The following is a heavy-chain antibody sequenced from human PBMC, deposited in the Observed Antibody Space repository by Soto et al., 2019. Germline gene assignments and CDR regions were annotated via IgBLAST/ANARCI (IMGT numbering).Heavy chain of an antibody. D-gene: IGHD3-3*01. Sequence: QVQLQESGPGLVKPSQTLSLTCTVSGGSISSGDYYWSWIRQPPGKGLEWIGYIYYSGSTYYNPSLKSRVTISVDTSKNQFSLKLSSVTAADTAVYYCARDGSLRSGYYQESYFDYWGQGSLVTVSS. V-gene: IGHV4-30-4*01. CDR2: IYYSGST. J-gene: IGHJ4*02. CDR3: ARDGSLRSGYYQESYFDY. CDR1: GGSISSGDYY.